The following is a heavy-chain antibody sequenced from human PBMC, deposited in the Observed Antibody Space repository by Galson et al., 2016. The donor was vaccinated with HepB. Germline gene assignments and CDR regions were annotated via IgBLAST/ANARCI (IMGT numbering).Heavy chain of an antibody. Sequence: SVKVSCKASGYTFSDNLIHWVRQAPGQGLEWVGWINPNRGVTVFAQKFQGRITVAMDTSIKTVYMELRNLGSGDTALYYCAQDKSSEHGVFIDFPEYAFVVWGEGTMVTVSS. CDR3: AQDKSSEHGVFIDFPEYAFVV. CDR1: GYTFSDNL. J-gene: IGHJ3*01. V-gene: IGHV1-2*02. D-gene: IGHD3-9*01. CDR2: INPNRGVT.